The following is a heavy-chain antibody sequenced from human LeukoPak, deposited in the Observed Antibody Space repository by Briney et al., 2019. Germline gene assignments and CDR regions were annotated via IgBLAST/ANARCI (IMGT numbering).Heavy chain of an antibody. CDR3: ASGIAARPGGGGAFDI. J-gene: IGHJ3*02. CDR2: IYTSGST. Sequence: SETLSLTCTVSGGSISSGSYYWSWIRQPAGKGLEWIGRIYTSGSTNYNPSLKSRVTISVDTSKNQFSLKLSSVTAADTAVYYCASGIAARPGGGGAFDIWGQGTMVTVSS. D-gene: IGHD6-6*01. V-gene: IGHV4-61*02. CDR1: GGSISSGSYY.